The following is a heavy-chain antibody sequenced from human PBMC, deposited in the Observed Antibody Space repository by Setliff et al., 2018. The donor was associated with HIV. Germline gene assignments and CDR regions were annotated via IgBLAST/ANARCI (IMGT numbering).Heavy chain of an antibody. CDR2: VYPVDSDT. CDR1: GFNFLAHW. Sequence: PGESLKISCQGSGFNFLAHWIGWVRQVPGKGLELMGIVYPVDSDTRYSPSFQGQVTISADKSISTAYLQWSTLKASDTAIYYCARHRHTAAGTLDAFDIWGQGTVVTVSS. J-gene: IGHJ3*02. CDR3: ARHRHTAAGTLDAFDI. D-gene: IGHD6-13*01. V-gene: IGHV5-51*01.